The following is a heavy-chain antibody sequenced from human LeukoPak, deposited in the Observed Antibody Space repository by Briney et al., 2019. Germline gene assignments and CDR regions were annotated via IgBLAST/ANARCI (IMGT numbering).Heavy chain of an antibody. V-gene: IGHV4-59*08. Sequence: SETLSLTCTVSGGSISSYYWSWIRQPPGKGLEWIGYMYYSGSTNYNPSLKSRVTISVDTSKNQFSLELSSVTAADTAVYYCARRGTNGVSLDYWGQGTLVTVSS. CDR2: MYYSGST. CDR1: GGSISSYY. D-gene: IGHD2-8*01. CDR3: ARRGTNGVSLDY. J-gene: IGHJ4*02.